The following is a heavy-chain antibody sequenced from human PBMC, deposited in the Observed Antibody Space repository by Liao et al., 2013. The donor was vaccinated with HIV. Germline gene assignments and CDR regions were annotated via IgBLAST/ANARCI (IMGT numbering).Heavy chain of an antibody. V-gene: IGHV4-61*02. J-gene: IGHJ5*02. CDR1: GGSISSGSYY. CDR3: ARGNPTYSSGWYLNWFDP. Sequence: QVQLQESGPGLVKPSQTLSLTCTVSGGSISSGSYYWSWIRQPAGKGLEWIGRIYTSGSTNYNPSLKSRVTISVDTSKNQFSLKLSSVTAADTAVYYCARGNPTYSSGWYLNWFDPWGQGTLVTVSS. CDR2: IYTSGST. D-gene: IGHD6-19*01.